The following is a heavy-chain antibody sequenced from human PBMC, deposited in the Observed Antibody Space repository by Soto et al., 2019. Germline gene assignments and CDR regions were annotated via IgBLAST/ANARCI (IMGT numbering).Heavy chain of an antibody. J-gene: IGHJ6*02. CDR2: IGTAGDT. D-gene: IGHD3-10*01. CDR1: GFTFSSYD. CDR3: ARDFLMAGMDV. Sequence: GGSLRLSCAASGFTFSSYDMHWVRQATGKGLEWVSAIGTAGDTYYPGSVKGRFTISRENAKNSLYLQMNSLRAEDTAVYYCARDFLMAGMDVWGQGTTVTVSS. V-gene: IGHV3-13*01.